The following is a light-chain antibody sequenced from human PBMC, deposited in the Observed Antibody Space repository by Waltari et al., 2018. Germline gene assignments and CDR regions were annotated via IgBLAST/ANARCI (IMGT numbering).Light chain of an antibody. V-gene: IGLV1-51*02. Sequence: QSVLTQPPSVSAAPGQRVTIPCSGGSSNIGNNYVSWYRQFPGTAPKLLIYEDSERPSGIPGRFSGSKSGTSATLDITGLQAGDEADYYCGTWDSSLSGAVFGVGTHLTVL. CDR1: SSNIGNNY. CDR2: EDS. CDR3: GTWDSSLSGAV. J-gene: IGLJ7*01.